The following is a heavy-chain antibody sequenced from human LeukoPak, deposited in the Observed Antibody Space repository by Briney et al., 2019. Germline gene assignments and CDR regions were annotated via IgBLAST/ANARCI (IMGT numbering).Heavy chain of an antibody. CDR3: VALGDRIY. D-gene: IGHD2-21*02. V-gene: IGHV3-13*01. Sequence: GGSLRLSCAASGFTFSSYDMHWVRQATGKGLEWVSAISAAGDTYYLDSVKGRFTISRENAKDSLYLQMNSLRAGDTAVYYCVALGDRIYWGQGTLVTVSS. CDR1: GFTFSSYD. J-gene: IGHJ4*02. CDR2: ISAAGDT.